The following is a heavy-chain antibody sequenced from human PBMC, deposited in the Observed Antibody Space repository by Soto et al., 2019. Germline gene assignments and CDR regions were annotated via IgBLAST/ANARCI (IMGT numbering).Heavy chain of an antibody. V-gene: IGHV4-4*02. J-gene: IGHJ6*02. CDR3: ATHGYYDILTGLRDPPSSYSHYCMLV. D-gene: IGHD3-9*01. Sequence: SETLSLTCAVSGGSVSSTNWWSWVRQSPGKGLEWIGDIYHIGSTNYNPSLRGRVTISVDTSKNQFSLKLSSVTAADTAVYYCATHGYYDILTGLRDPPSSYSHYCMLVWCPAPTVTVS. CDR2: IYHIGST. CDR1: GGSVSSTNW.